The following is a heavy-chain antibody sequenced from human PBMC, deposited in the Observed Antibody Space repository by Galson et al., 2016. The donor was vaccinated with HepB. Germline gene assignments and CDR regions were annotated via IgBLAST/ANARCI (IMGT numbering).Heavy chain of an antibody. Sequence: SLRLSCAASGLTFSNAWMSWVRQAPGKGLEWVAIISYGGTDIYYADSVKGRFTISRDNSNNTLYLQMNSLRAEDTAVYYCAKAQWEIRHAMDVWGQGTTVSVSS. CDR3: AKAQWEIRHAMDV. J-gene: IGHJ6*02. D-gene: IGHD1-26*01. V-gene: IGHV3-30*18. CDR1: GLTFSNAW. CDR2: ISYGGTDI.